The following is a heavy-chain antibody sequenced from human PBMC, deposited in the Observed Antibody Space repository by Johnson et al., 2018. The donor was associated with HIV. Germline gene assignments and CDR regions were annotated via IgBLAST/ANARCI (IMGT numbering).Heavy chain of an antibody. V-gene: IGHV3-66*01. CDR1: GFTLSSYW. Sequence: VQLVESGGGLVQPGGSLRLSCAASGFTLSSYWMNWVRQAPGKGLVWVSVIYRGGYTYYADSVKGRFTISRNDPKNTLYLQMNSLRAEDTAVYYCAKVEQQLAAFDIWCQGTMVTVSS. D-gene: IGHD6-13*01. CDR2: IYRGGYT. CDR3: AKVEQQLAAFDI. J-gene: IGHJ3*02.